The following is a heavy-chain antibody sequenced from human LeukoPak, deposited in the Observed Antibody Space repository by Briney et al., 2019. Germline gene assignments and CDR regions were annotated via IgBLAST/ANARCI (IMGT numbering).Heavy chain of an antibody. CDR3: ARVFYMDV. CDR2: ISSSSSTI. J-gene: IGHJ6*03. CDR1: GFTFSSYS. Sequence: PGGSLRLSCAASGFTFSSYSMNWVRQAPGKGLEWVSYISSSSSTIYYADSVKGRFTISRDNAKNSLYLQMNSLRAEDTAVYYCARVFYMDVWGKGTTVTVSS. V-gene: IGHV3-48*01.